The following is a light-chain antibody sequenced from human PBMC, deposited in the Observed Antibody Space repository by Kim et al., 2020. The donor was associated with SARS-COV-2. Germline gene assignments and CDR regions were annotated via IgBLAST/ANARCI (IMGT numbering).Light chain of an antibody. V-gene: IGLV3-19*01. CDR3: NSRDSSGKQLV. CDR2: GKN. J-gene: IGLJ2*01. CDR1: SLRSYY. Sequence: SSELTQDPAVSVALGQTVRITCQGDSLRSYYASWYQQKPGQAPILVIYGKNNRPSGIPDRFSGSSSGNTASLTITGAQAEDEADYYCNSRDSSGKQLVFG.